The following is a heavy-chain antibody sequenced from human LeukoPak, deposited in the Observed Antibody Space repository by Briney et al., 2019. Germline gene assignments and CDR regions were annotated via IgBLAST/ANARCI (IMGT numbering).Heavy chain of an antibody. CDR3: ARGSSPVKYYYDSSGYYYYFDY. D-gene: IGHD3-22*01. CDR1: GGSFSGHY. J-gene: IGHJ4*02. V-gene: IGHV4-34*01. CDR2: INHSGST. Sequence: PSETLSLTCAVYGGSFSGHYWSWIRQPPGKGLEWIGEINHSGSTNYNPSLKSRVTISVDTSKNQFSLKLSSVTAADTAVYYCARGSSPVKYYYDSSGYYYYFDYWGQGTLVTVSS.